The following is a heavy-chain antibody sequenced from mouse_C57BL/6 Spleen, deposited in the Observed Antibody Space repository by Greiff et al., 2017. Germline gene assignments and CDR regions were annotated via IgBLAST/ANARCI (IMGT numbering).Heavy chain of an antibody. J-gene: IGHJ4*01. V-gene: IGHV1-80*01. D-gene: IGHD2-5*01. CDR3: ARNENYYSNYSAMDY. Sequence: QVQLQQSGAELVKPGASVKISCKASGYAFSSYWMNWVKQRPGKGLEWIGQIYPGDGDTNYNGKYKGKATLTADKSSSTAYMQLSSLTSEDSAVYFCARNENYYSNYSAMDYWGQGTSVTVSS. CDR1: GYAFSSYW. CDR2: IYPGDGDT.